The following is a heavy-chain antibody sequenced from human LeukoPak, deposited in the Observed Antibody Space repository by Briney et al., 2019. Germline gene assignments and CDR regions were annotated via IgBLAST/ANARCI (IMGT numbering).Heavy chain of an antibody. Sequence: PGGSLRLSCAASGFTFSSYAMSWVRQAPGKGLEWVSAISGSGGSTYYADSVKGRFTISRDNSKNTLYLQMNGLRAEDTAVYYCARERELLGYYYGMDVWGQGTTVTVSS. CDR1: GFTFSSYA. CDR3: ARERELLGYYYGMDV. D-gene: IGHD3-10*01. J-gene: IGHJ6*02. V-gene: IGHV3-23*01. CDR2: ISGSGGST.